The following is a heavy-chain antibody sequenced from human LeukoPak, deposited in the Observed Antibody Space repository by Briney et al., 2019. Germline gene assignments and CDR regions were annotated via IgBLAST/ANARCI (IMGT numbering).Heavy chain of an antibody. CDR2: ISWDGGIT. CDR1: GFTFHHYS. J-gene: IGHJ4*02. CDR3: AKDSNTGGYSFGS. V-gene: IGHV3-43*01. Sequence: GGSLRLSCAASGFTFHHYSMHWVRQPPGKGLEWVSLISWDGGITYYADSVRGRFTISRDDGKNSLSLEMNSLRTEDTALYYCAKDSNTGGYSFGSWGQGTLVTVSS. D-gene: IGHD5-12*01.